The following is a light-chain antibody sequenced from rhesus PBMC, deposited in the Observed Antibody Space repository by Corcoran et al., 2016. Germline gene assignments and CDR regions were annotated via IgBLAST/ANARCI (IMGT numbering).Light chain of an antibody. V-gene: IGKV3-35*01. CDR2: DAS. CDR1: QSVSSR. Sequence: EIVLTQSPATLSLSPGERATLSCRASQSVSSRLAWSQQNPGKAPRLLIYDASSRATGIPDRCSGSGSGTDFTLTISSLEPEDVGVYYCQQYSNWPLTFGGGTKVELK. J-gene: IGKJ4*01. CDR3: QQYSNWPLT.